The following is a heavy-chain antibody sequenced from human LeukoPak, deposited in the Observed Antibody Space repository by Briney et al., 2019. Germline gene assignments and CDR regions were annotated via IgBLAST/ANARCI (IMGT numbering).Heavy chain of an antibody. CDR2: INYSGST. CDR1: GGSFSGYY. V-gene: IGHV4-34*01. Sequence: TSETLSLTCAVYGGSFSGYYWSWIRQPPGKGLEWIGEINYSGSTNYNPSLKSRVSRSVDTSTNQFSPKLSSVTAADTAVYYCARGSYDYDSSGYYTLDYWGQGTLVTVSS. CDR3: ARGSYDYDSSGYYTLDY. D-gene: IGHD3-22*01. J-gene: IGHJ4*02.